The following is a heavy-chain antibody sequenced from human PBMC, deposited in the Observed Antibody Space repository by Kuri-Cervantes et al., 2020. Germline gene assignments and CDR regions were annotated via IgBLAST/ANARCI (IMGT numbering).Heavy chain of an antibody. V-gene: IGHV4-59*10. CDR1: DESFSGYY. D-gene: IGHD1-26*01. CDR2: IYTSGST. J-gene: IGHJ4*02. Sequence: GSLRLSCVVDDESFSGYYWSWIRQPPGKGLEWIGRIYTSGSTNYNPSLRSRVTMSVDTSKNQFSLKLSSVTAADTAVYYCASDSGSYYQFYFDYWGQGTLVTVSS. CDR3: ASDSGSYYQFYFDY.